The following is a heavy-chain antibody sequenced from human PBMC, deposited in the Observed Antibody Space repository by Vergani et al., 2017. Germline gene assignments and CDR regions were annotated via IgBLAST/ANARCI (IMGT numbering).Heavy chain of an antibody. D-gene: IGHD3-22*01. J-gene: IGHJ5*02. CDR1: GGSICSSSYY. CDR2: IYYSGST. CDR3: ARDLDYYDSSDPVGNWFDP. V-gene: IGHV4-39*07. Sequence: QLQLQESGPGLVKPSETLSLTCTVSGGSICSSSYYWGWIRQPPGKGLEWIGSIYYSGSTYYNPSLKSRVTISVDTSKNQFSLKLSSVTAADTAVYYCARDLDYYDSSDPVGNWFDPWGQGTLVTVSS.